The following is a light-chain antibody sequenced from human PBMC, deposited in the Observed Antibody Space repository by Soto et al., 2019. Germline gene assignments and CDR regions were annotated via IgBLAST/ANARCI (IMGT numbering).Light chain of an antibody. CDR3: QQFGDGVT. Sequence: ETVLTQSPGTLSLSPGERATFSCRASQSVRKNYLAWYQQKPGQAPRLLIYGASSRATGIPDRFSGSGSGTDFSLTISRLEPEDFAVYYCQQFGDGVTFGGGTKVEIK. CDR1: QSVRKNY. V-gene: IGKV3-20*01. CDR2: GAS. J-gene: IGKJ4*01.